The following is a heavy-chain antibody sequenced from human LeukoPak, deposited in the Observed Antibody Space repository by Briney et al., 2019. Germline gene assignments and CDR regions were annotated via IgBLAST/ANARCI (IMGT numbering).Heavy chain of an antibody. V-gene: IGHV3-21*01. CDR3: ARDPLRYLRVGHYDY. J-gene: IGHJ4*02. D-gene: IGHD3-9*01. Sequence: GGSLRLSRAASGFTFSNSAMNWVRQVPGKGLEWVSSIDYDSSHIYYAASVRGRFSISRDNARNSVYLQMNSLRVEDTAVYYCARDPLRYLRVGHYDYWGQGTLVAVSS. CDR2: IDYDSSHI. CDR1: GFTFSNSA.